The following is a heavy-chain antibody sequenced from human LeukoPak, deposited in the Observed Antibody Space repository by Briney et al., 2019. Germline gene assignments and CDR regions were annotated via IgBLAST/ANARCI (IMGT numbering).Heavy chain of an antibody. CDR2: ISSRGNYI. CDR3: ATLVYCGGDCYTDY. CDR1: GFTFSSYS. Sequence: GGSLRLSCAASGFTFSSYSMNWVRQAPGKGLEWVSSISSRGNYIYYADSVQGRFTISRDNAKNSLYLQMNSLRAEDTSVYYCATLVYCGGDCYTDYWAQGPLVPVSS. J-gene: IGHJ4*02. V-gene: IGHV3-21*01. D-gene: IGHD2-21*02.